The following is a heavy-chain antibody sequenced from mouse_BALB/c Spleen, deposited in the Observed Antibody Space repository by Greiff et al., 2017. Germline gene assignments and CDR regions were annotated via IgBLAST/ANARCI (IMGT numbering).Heavy chain of an antibody. CDR3: ATYGNYVDGFAY. J-gene: IGHJ3*01. CDR2: ISSGSSTI. Sequence: EVQLVESGGGLVQPGGSRKLSCAASGFTFSSFGMHWVRQAPEKGLEWVAYISSGSSTIYYPDTVKGRFTISRDNAKNTLYLQMSSLKSEDTAMYYCATYGNYVDGFAYWGQGTLVTVSA. CDR1: GFTFSSFG. V-gene: IGHV5-17*02. D-gene: IGHD2-1*01.